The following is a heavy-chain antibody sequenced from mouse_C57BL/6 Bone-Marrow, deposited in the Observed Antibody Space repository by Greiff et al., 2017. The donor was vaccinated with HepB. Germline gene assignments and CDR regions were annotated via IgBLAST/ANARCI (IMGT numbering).Heavy chain of an antibody. CDR1: GFNIKDYY. D-gene: IGHD1-1*01. V-gene: IGHV14-1*01. CDR2: IDPEDGDT. Sequence: VQLQQSGAELVRPGASVKLSCTASGFNIKDYYMHWVKQRPEQGLEWIGRIDPEDGDTEYAPKYQGKATMTADTSSNTAYLQLSSLTSEDTAVYYCTGGSSPYEYFDVWGTGTTVTVSS. CDR3: TGGSSPYEYFDV. J-gene: IGHJ1*03.